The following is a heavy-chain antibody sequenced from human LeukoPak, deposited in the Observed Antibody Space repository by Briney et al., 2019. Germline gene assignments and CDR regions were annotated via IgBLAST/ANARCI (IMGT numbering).Heavy chain of an antibody. J-gene: IGHJ4*02. CDR1: GGSISSSSYY. CDR3: ARDPVGHYYGSGSLDY. CDR2: IYYSGST. D-gene: IGHD3-10*01. V-gene: IGHV4-39*02. Sequence: SETLSLTCTVSGGSISSSSYYWGWIRQPPGKGLEWIGTIYYSGSTYYNPSLKSRVTISVDTSKNQFSLKLSSVTAADTAVYYCARDPVGHYYGSGSLDYWGQGTLVTVSS.